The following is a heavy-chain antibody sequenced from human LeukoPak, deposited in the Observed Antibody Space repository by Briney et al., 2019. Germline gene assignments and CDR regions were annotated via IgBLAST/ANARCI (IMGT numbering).Heavy chain of an antibody. CDR3: ARDHCSGGSCYSGVNWFDP. CDR1: GYTFTGYY. V-gene: IGHV1-2*02. D-gene: IGHD2-15*01. J-gene: IGHJ5*02. CDR2: INPNSGGT. Sequence: APVKVSCKASGYTFTGYYMHWVRQAPGQGLEWMGWINPNSGGTNYARKFQGRVTMTRDTSISTAYMELSRLRSDDTAVYYCARDHCSGGSCYSGVNWFDPWGQGTLVTVSS.